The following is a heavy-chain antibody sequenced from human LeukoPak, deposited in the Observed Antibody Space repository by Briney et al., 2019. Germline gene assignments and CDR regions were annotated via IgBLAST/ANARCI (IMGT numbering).Heavy chain of an antibody. D-gene: IGHD3-3*01. CDR1: GFTFSSYA. J-gene: IGHJ4*02. CDR2: VTGSGGTT. Sequence: GGSLRLSCAASGFTFSSYAMSWVRQAPGKGLEWVSAVTGSGGTTYYADSVKGRFTISRDNSKNTLYLQMNSLRAEDTALYYCAKVGDFWSGRFDYWGQGTLVTVYS. V-gene: IGHV3-23*01. CDR3: AKVGDFWSGRFDY.